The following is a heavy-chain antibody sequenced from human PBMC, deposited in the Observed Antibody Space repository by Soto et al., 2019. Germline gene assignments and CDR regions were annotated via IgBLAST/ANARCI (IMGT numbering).Heavy chain of an antibody. Sequence: PSETLSLTCTVSGGSVSSSSYYWGWIHQPPGKGLEWIGSIYYSGGTFYNPSLRSRVTISVDTPNNRFSLKLTPVTAADTAVYYCVRAAFDYCSDGSCYFDSWGQGALVTVSS. V-gene: IGHV4-39*01. CDR1: GGSVSSSSYY. J-gene: IGHJ4*02. CDR2: IYYSGGT. CDR3: VRAAFDYCSDGSCYFDS. D-gene: IGHD2-15*01.